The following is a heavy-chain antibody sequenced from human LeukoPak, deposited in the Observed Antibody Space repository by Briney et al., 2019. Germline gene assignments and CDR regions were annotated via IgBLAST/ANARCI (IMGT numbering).Heavy chain of an antibody. D-gene: IGHD2-15*01. CDR3: ARDLSGPSVY. CDR2: IWYDGSNK. Sequence: GRSLRLSCAASGFTFSSYGMHWVRQAPGKGLEWVAVIWYDGSNKYYADSVKGRFTISRDNAKNSLYLQMNSLRAEDTAIYYCARDLSGPSVYWGQGTLVTVSS. J-gene: IGHJ4*02. V-gene: IGHV3-33*01. CDR1: GFTFSSYG.